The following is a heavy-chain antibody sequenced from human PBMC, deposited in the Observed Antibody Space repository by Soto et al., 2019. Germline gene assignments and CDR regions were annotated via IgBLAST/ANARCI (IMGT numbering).Heavy chain of an antibody. CDR3: VRDLNGSGDY. J-gene: IGHJ4*02. D-gene: IGHD3-10*01. V-gene: IGHV4-59*01. CDR1: GGSTTSDY. CDR2: IFHSLGA. Sequence: PXETLSLTCTVSGGSTTSDYWSWIRQPPGKGLEWLGYIFHSLGAKYNPSLGSRGTISLDTSKNQLSLSLRSVTAADTAIYFCVRDLNGSGDYWGQGTLVTVSS.